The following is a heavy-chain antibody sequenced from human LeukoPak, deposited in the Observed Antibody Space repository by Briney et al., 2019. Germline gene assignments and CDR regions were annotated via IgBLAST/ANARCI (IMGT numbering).Heavy chain of an antibody. V-gene: IGHV1-2*02. CDR2: INPNSGGT. D-gene: IGHD5-12*01. CDR1: GYTFTGYY. J-gene: IGHJ4*02. Sequence: ASVKVSCKASGYTFTGYYMHWVRQAPGQGLEWMGWINPNSGGTNYAQEFQGRVTMTRDTSISTAYMELSRLRSDDTAVYYCARVEVVATIPFDYWGQGTLVTVSS. CDR3: ARVEVVATIPFDY.